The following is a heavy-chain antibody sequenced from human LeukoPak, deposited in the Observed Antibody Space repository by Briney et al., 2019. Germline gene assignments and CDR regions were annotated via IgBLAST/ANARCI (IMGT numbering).Heavy chain of an antibody. V-gene: IGHV3-7*01. CDR3: VQGGRYHYGS. CDR2: TKLDGSEK. Sequence: PGGSLRLSCAASGFSFSTYWMSWVRQAPGKGLEWVANTKLDGSEKYYVDFVKGRFTISRDNARNSLYLQMNSLRAEDTAVYHCVQGGRYHYGSWGRGTRVTVSS. J-gene: IGHJ5*02. D-gene: IGHD3-9*01. CDR1: GFSFSTYW.